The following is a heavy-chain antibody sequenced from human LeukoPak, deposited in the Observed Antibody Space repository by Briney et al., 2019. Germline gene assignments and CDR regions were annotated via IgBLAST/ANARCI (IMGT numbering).Heavy chain of an antibody. CDR3: ARDSVGQPYYDFWSGYYTGAYFDY. CDR2: INPNSGGT. Sequence: GASVKVSCKASGYTFTGYYMHWVRQAPGQGLEWMGWINPNSGGTNYAQKFQGRVTMTRDTSISTAYMELSRLRSDDTAVYYCARDSVGQPYYDFWSGYYTGAYFDYWGQGTLVTVSS. V-gene: IGHV1-2*02. CDR1: GYTFTGYY. D-gene: IGHD3-3*01. J-gene: IGHJ4*02.